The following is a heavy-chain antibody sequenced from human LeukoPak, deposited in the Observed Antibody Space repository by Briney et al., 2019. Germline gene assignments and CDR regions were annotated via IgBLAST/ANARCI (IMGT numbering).Heavy chain of an antibody. Sequence: SVKVSCKASGYTFTSYGISWVRQAPGQGLEGMGGIIPLYGTANYAQRFQGRVTITADESTSTAYMELSSLRSEDTAVYYCARGPFHDYGDYVWGGAGPYYFDYWGQGTLVTVSS. CDR3: ARGPFHDYGDYVWGGAGPYYFDY. J-gene: IGHJ4*02. D-gene: IGHD4-17*01. CDR2: IIPLYGTA. CDR1: GYTFTSYG. V-gene: IGHV1-69*13.